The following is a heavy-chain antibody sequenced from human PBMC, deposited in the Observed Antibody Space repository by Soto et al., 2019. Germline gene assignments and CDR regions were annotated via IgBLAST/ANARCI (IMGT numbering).Heavy chain of an antibody. CDR3: ARGRAPALPAVYSSGWYDY. CDR1: GYTFTNYG. J-gene: IGHJ4*02. V-gene: IGHV1-18*01. CDR2: ISAYNGNT. Sequence: QVQLVQSGAEVKKPGTSVHVSCKASGYTFTNYGISWVRQAPGQGLEWMGWISAYNGNTNYAQKLQGRVTMTTDTSTSTGHMELRSLRSDDTAVYYCARGRAPALPAVYSSGWYDYWGQGTLVTVSS. D-gene: IGHD6-19*01.